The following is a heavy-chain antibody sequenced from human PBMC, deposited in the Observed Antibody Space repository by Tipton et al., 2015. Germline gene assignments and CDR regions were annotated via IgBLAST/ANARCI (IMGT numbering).Heavy chain of an antibody. CDR1: GFTLGSYW. Sequence: GSLRLSCAASGFTLGSYWMHWVRQAPGQGLVWVSRINSDGSSTNYADSVKGRFTISRDNSKNTLYLQMNSLRAEDTAVYYCAREYGWDWFDPWGQGTLVTVSS. D-gene: IGHD3-16*01. CDR2: INSDGSST. V-gene: IGHV3-74*01. CDR3: AREYGWDWFDP. J-gene: IGHJ5*02.